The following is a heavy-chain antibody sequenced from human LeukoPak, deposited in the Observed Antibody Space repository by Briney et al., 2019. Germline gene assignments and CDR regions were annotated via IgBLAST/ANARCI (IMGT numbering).Heavy chain of an antibody. CDR3: ARDISYCSSTSSCSGAFDI. D-gene: IGHD2-2*01. V-gene: IGHV3-30*04. CDR2: ISYDGSNK. CDR1: GFTFSSYA. J-gene: IGHJ3*02. Sequence: GGSLRLSCAASGFTFSSYAMHWVRQAPGKGLEGVAVISYDGSNKYYADSVKSRFTISRDNSKNTLYLQMNSLRAEDTAVYYCARDISYCSSTSSCSGAFDIWGQGTMVTVSS.